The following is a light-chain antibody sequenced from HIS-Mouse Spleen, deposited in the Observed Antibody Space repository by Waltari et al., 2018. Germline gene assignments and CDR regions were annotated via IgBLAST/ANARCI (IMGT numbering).Light chain of an antibody. Sequence: QSALTQPASVSGSPGQSLTISCTATSSDVAIYNLVSWYQQHPGKAPKLMIYEGSKRPSGVSNRFSGSKSGNTASLTISGLQAEDEADYYCCSYAGSSTWVFGGGTKLTVL. J-gene: IGLJ3*02. CDR1: SSDVAIYNL. CDR2: EGS. V-gene: IGLV2-23*01. CDR3: CSYAGSSTWV.